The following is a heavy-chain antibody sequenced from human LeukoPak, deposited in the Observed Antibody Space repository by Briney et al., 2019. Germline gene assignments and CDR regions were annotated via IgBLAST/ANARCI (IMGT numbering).Heavy chain of an antibody. D-gene: IGHD1-26*01. CDR3: ARAPPRGVGPTHFDY. Sequence: PSETLSLTCNVSGGSITSYYWSWIRQPPGKGLEWIGDIYYTGRTDYNSSHKSRVTISVDTSRSQFPLKLSSVTTADTAVYYCARAPPRGVGPTHFDYWGQGILVTVSS. CDR1: GGSITSYY. CDR2: IYYTGRT. J-gene: IGHJ4*02. V-gene: IGHV4-59*01.